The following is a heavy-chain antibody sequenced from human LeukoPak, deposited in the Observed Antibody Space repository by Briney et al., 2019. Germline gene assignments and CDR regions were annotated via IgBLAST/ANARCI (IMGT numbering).Heavy chain of an antibody. Sequence: SVTVSCKASGGTFSSYAISWVRQAPGQGLEWMGRIIPILGIANYAQKFQGRVTITADKSTSTAYMELSSLRSEDTAVYYCARVMAGYYYYRMDVWGQGTTVTVSS. CDR2: IIPILGIA. D-gene: IGHD2-8*01. V-gene: IGHV1-69*10. CDR3: ARVMAGYYYYRMDV. CDR1: GGTFSSYA. J-gene: IGHJ6*02.